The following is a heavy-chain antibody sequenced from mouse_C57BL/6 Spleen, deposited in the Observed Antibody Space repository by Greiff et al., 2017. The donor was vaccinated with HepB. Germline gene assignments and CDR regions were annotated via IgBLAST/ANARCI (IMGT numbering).Heavy chain of an antibody. CDR3: EGGCAY. CDR2: ISYSGST. J-gene: IGHJ3*01. V-gene: IGHV3-1*01. CDR1: GYSITSGYD. Sequence: EVQRVESGPGMVKPSQSLSLTCTVTGYSITSGYDWHWIRHFPGNKLEWMGYISYSGSTNNNPFLKSRSSITHDTSKNHFFLKLNSVTTEDAGTYYCEGGCAYWGEGTLVTVSA.